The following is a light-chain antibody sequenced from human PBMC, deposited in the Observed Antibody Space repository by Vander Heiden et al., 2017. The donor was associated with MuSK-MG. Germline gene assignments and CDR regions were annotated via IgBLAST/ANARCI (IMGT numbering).Light chain of an antibody. CDR3: HQTYNFPQT. CDR2: AAS. Sequence: DLQLTQSPSSLSASVGDSVTITCRASQRISSYLNWYQQKPGKAPKLLMYAASSLASGAPSRFSGSGSGTDFSLTISSLQPEDFATYYCHQTYNFPQTFGQGTTVXI. V-gene: IGKV1-39*01. CDR1: QRISSY. J-gene: IGKJ1*01.